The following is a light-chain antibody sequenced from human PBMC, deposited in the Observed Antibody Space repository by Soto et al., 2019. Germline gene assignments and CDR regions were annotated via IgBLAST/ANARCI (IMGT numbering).Light chain of an antibody. CDR2: EVN. CDR3: NSYTSSSTYV. Sequence: QSVLTQPASVSGSPGQSITISCTGTSSDLGDYNFVSWYQHHPGKAPKLIIYEVNNRPSGVSNRFSGSKSANTASLTISGLQAEDEADYYCNSYTSSSTYVFGTGTKVTVL. J-gene: IGLJ1*01. CDR1: SSDLGDYNF. V-gene: IGLV2-14*01.